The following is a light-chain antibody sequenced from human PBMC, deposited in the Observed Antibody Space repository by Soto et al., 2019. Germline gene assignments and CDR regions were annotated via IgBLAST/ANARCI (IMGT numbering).Light chain of an antibody. CDR3: QQYNNWPFS. V-gene: IGKV3-15*01. J-gene: IGKJ5*01. Sequence: EILMTQSPATLSVSPGGRVTLSCRAGQGFTRNFACYQQKSGQSPRLLIYEVSSRATGVPSRFSGTGSETDFTLTISGLQSEDSAIYFCQQYNNWPFSFGQGTLLE. CDR2: EVS. CDR1: QGFTRN.